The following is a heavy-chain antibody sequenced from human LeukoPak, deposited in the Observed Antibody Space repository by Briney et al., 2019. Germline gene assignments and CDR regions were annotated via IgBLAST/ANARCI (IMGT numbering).Heavy chain of an antibody. Sequence: GGSLRLSCAASGFTFSSYAMSWVRQAPGKGLEWVSAISGSGGSTYYADSVKGRFTISRDNSKNTLYLQMNRLRAEDTAVYYCAKVVRGYYYYYMDVWGKGTTVTVSS. CDR2: ISGSGGST. J-gene: IGHJ6*03. CDR3: AKVVRGYYYYYMDV. V-gene: IGHV3-23*01. CDR1: GFTFSSYA. D-gene: IGHD3-10*01.